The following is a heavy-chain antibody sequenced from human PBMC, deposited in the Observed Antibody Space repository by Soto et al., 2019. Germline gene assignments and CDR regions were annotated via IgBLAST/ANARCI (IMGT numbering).Heavy chain of an antibody. J-gene: IGHJ4*02. Sequence: QVLLQESGPGLVKPSETLSLMCTVSGGSIGTYYWSWVRQPPGKGLEWIGHIHYSGRNDYNPSLKSRVTMSLDTSKNQFSLQLSSVTAADTAVYYCARHPSGAYYTVDYWGQGTLVTVSS. V-gene: IGHV4-59*08. D-gene: IGHD1-26*01. CDR1: GGSIGTYY. CDR3: ARHPSGAYYTVDY. CDR2: IHYSGRN.